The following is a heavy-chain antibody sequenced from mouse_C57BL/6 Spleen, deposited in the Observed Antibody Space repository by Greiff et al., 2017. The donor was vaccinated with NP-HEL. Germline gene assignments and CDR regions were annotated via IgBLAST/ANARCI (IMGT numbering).Heavy chain of an antibody. CDR1: GFTFSDYY. J-gene: IGHJ2*01. CDR3: DRERHDSNYDYFDY. CDR2: INYDGSST. V-gene: IGHV5-16*01. Sequence: EVQVVESEGGLVQPGSSMKLSCTASGFTFSDYYMAWVRQVPEKGLEWVAYINYDGSSTYYLDSLKGRFIISRDNAKNILYLQMSSLKSEDTDTYFYDRERHDSNYDYFDYWGQGTTLTVSS. D-gene: IGHD2-5*01.